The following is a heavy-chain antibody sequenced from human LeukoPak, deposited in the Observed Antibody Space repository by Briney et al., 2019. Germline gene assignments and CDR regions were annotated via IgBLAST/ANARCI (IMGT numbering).Heavy chain of an antibody. CDR3: ARDLVYYDSSGYPGFDY. D-gene: IGHD3-22*01. CDR1: GGSISSSSYY. Sequence: PSETLSLTCTVSGGSISSSSYYWGWIRQPPGKGLEWIGSIYYSGSTYYNPSLKSRVTISVDTSKNQFSLKLSSVTAADTAVYYCARDLVYYDSSGYPGFDYWGQGTLVTVSS. V-gene: IGHV4-39*07. J-gene: IGHJ4*02. CDR2: IYYSGST.